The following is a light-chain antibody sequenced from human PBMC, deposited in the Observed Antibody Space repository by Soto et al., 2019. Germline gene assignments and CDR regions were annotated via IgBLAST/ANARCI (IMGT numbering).Light chain of an antibody. Sequence: DIQMTQSPSTLSASVGDRVTITSRASQSIRNWLAWYQQKPGKAPKLLIYDASNLESGVPSRFSGSGSGTEFTLTISSLQPDDFATYYCQQYNSYLYTFGQGTKLEIK. V-gene: IGKV1-5*01. J-gene: IGKJ2*01. CDR2: DAS. CDR3: QQYNSYLYT. CDR1: QSIRNW.